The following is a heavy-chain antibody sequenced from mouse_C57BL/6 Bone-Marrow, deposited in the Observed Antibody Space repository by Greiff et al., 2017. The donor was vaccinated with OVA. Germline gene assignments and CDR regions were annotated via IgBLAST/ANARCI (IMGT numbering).Heavy chain of an antibody. J-gene: IGHJ3*01. CDR1: GFTFSSYG. CDR2: ISSGGSYT. D-gene: IGHD2-3*01. Sequence: EVQLVESGGDLVKPGGSLKLSCAASGFTFSSYGMSWVRQTPDKRLEWVATISSGGSYTYYPDSVKGRFTISRDNAKNTLYLQMSSLKSEDTAMYYCARHDGSGAYWGQGTLVTVSA. CDR3: ARHDGSGAY. V-gene: IGHV5-6*01.